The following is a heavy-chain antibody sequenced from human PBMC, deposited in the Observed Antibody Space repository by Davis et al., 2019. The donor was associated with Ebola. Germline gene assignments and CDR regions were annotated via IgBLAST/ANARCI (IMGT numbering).Heavy chain of an antibody. V-gene: IGHV4-59*08. CDR1: GGSMSSYY. J-gene: IGHJ5*02. D-gene: IGHD6-13*01. Sequence: SETLSLTCTVSGGSMSSYYWSWIRRPPGKGLEWIGYIYYSGSTNSKYSLKSRVTISVDRSKNQFSLKLSSVTAADTAMYYCARRGTSSWYAGWFDPWGQGTLVTVSS. CDR3: ARRGTSSWYAGWFDP. CDR2: IYYSGST.